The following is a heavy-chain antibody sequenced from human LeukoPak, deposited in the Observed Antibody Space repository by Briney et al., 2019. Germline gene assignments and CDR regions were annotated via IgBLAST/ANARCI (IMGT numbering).Heavy chain of an antibody. CDR1: GYPISSGYY. CDR3: ARGRPWLHKARVAFDI. Sequence: PSETLSLTCTVSGYPISSGYYWSWIRQPPGKGLEWIGYIYYSGSTNYNPSLKSRVTISVDTSKNQFSLKLSSVTAADTAVYYCARGRPWLHKARVAFDIWGQGTMVTVSS. J-gene: IGHJ3*02. D-gene: IGHD3-22*01. V-gene: IGHV4-61*01. CDR2: IYYSGST.